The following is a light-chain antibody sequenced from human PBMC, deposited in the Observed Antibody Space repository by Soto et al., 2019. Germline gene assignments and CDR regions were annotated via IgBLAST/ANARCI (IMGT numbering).Light chain of an antibody. CDR1: SGHSSYI. CDR2: LEDSGSY. CDR3: ETWDSNTRV. V-gene: IGLV4-60*02. Sequence: QPVLTQSSSASASLGSSVKLTCTLSSGHSSYIIAWHQQQQGKAPRHLMKLEDSGSYNRGGGVPDRFSGSSSGADRYLTISNLQFEDEADYYCETWDSNTRVFGGGTKLTVL. J-gene: IGLJ3*02.